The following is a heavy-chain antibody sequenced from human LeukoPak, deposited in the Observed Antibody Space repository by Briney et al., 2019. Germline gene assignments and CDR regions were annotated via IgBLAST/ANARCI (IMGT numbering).Heavy chain of an antibody. V-gene: IGHV1-69*05. CDR1: GGTFSSYA. Sequence: ASVKVSCKASGGTFSSYAVSWVRQAPGQGLEWMGGIIPIFGTANYAQKFQGRVTITTDESTSTAYMELSSLRSEDTAVYYCARDNYAGANWFDPWGQGTLVTVSS. CDR2: IIPIFGTA. J-gene: IGHJ5*02. CDR3: ARDNYAGANWFDP. D-gene: IGHD1-7*01.